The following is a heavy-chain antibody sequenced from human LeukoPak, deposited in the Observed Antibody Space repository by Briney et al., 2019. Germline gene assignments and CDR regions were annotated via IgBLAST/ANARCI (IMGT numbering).Heavy chain of an antibody. CDR2: INPNSGGT. CDR1: GYTLTELS. Sequence: ASVKVSCKVSGYTLTELSMHWVRQAPGQGLEWMGWINPNSGGTNYAQKFQGRVTMTRDTSISTAYMELSRLRSDDTAVYYCARADSSGWFKTDYWGQGTLVTVSS. CDR3: ARADSSGWFKTDY. D-gene: IGHD6-19*01. J-gene: IGHJ4*02. V-gene: IGHV1-2*02.